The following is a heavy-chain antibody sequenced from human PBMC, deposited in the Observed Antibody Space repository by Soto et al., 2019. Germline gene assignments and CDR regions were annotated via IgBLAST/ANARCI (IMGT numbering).Heavy chain of an antibody. CDR2: IWYDGSIK. CDR1: GFTFSTYG. J-gene: IGHJ4*02. CDR3: ASSFTVPAAIGY. V-gene: IGHV3-33*01. D-gene: IGHD2-2*02. Sequence: PGGSLRLSCAASGFTFSTYGMHWVRQPPGKGLEWVAVIWYDGSIKYYGDSVKGRFTISRDNSMDTVYLQMNSLRAEDTAVYYCASSFTVPAAIGYWGQGTLVTVSS.